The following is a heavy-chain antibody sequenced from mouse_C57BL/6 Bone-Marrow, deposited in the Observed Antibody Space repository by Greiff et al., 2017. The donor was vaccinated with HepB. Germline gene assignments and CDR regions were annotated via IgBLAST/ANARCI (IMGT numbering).Heavy chain of an antibody. CDR1: GYTFTSYW. J-gene: IGHJ2*01. Sequence: VQLQQPGAELVMPGASVKLSCKASGYTFTSYWMHWVKQRPGQGLEWIGEIDPSDSYTNYNQKFKGKSTLTVDKSSSTAYMQLSGLTSEDSAVYYCARSLSDYFDYWGQGTTLTVSS. CDR2: IDPSDSYT. CDR3: ARSLSDYFDY. V-gene: IGHV1-69*01.